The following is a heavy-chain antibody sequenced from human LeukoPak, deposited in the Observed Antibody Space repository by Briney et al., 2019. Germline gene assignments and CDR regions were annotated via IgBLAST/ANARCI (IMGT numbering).Heavy chain of an antibody. D-gene: IGHD6-13*01. CDR1: GFTFSSYG. V-gene: IGHV3-30*18. Sequence: GGSLRLPCAASGFTFSSYGMHWVRQAPGKGLEWVAVISYDGSNKYYADSVKGRFTLSRDNSKNTLYLQMNSLRAEDTAMYYCAKGGGTGYSSSWYSNWGQGTLVTVSS. J-gene: IGHJ4*02. CDR2: ISYDGSNK. CDR3: AKGGGTGYSSSWYSN.